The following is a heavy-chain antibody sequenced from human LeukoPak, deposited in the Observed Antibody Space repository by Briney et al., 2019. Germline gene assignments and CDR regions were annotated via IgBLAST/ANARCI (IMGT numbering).Heavy chain of an antibody. Sequence: ASVKVSCKASGYTFTGYYMHWVRQAPGQGLEWMGWINPNSGGTNYAQKFQGRVTMTRDTSISTAYMELSSLRSEDTAVYYCARAPEHSSGYYVVDYWGQGTLVTVSS. D-gene: IGHD3-22*01. CDR1: GYTFTGYY. J-gene: IGHJ4*02. V-gene: IGHV1-2*02. CDR2: INPNSGGT. CDR3: ARAPEHSSGYYVVDY.